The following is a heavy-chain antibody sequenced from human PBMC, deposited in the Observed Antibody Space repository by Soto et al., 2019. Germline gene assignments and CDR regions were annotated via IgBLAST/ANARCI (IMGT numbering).Heavy chain of an antibody. J-gene: IGHJ4*02. Sequence: GESLKISCKASGYSFTDYWSGWVRQMPGQGLEWMGIIYPANSDARYSPSFQGQVTISADKSISTAYLRWSSLKASDTAMYYCAVWFYSDTSGYKGYYFDYWGRGTLVTVSS. CDR1: GYSFTDYW. D-gene: IGHD3-22*01. V-gene: IGHV5-51*01. CDR2: IYPANSDA. CDR3: AVWFYSDTSGYKGYYFDY.